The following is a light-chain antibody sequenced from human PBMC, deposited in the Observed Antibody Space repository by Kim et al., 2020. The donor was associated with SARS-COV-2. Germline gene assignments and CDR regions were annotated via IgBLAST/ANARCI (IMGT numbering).Light chain of an antibody. J-gene: IGLJ3*02. V-gene: IGLV3-19*01. Sequence: SSELTQDPAVSVDLGQTVRITCQGDSLRSYYASWYQQKPGQAPVLVIYGKNNRPSGIPDRFSGSSSGNTASLTITGAQAEDEADYCCNSRDSSGNHWVFGGGTKLTVL. CDR2: GKN. CDR3: NSRDSSGNHWV. CDR1: SLRSYY.